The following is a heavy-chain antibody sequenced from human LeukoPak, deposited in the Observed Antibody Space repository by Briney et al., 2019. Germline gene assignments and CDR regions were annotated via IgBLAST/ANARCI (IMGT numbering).Heavy chain of an antibody. D-gene: IGHD3-3*01. V-gene: IGHV1-18*01. CDR3: ARGLEWLTRRHTLFDP. J-gene: IGHJ5*02. Sequence: GASVKVSCKASSYTFTNYAFTWVRQAPGQGLEWMGWISAYNGNTNYAQKLQGRVTMTTDTSTSTAYMELRSLRSDDTAVFYCARGLEWLTRRHTLFDPWGQGTLVTVSS. CDR1: SYTFTNYA. CDR2: ISAYNGNT.